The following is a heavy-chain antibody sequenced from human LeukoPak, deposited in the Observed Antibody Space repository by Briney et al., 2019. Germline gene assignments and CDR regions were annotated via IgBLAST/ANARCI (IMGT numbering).Heavy chain of an antibody. CDR2: IKQDGSDK. CDR3: AKDSIFPDY. CDR1: GFTFSNYW. V-gene: IGHV3-7*01. D-gene: IGHD3-3*01. Sequence: GGSLRLSCAASGFTFSNYWMSWVRQAPGKGLEWVANIKQDGSDKYYVDSVKGRFTISRDNAKNSLYLQMNSLRTEDTAVYYCAKDSIFPDYWGQETLVTVSS. J-gene: IGHJ4*02.